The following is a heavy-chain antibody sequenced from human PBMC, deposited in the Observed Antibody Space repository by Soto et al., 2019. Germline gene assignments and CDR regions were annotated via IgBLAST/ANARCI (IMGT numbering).Heavy chain of an antibody. CDR3: ARGGYSSSSQWWFDP. CDR1: GFTFSSYS. Sequence: EVQLVESGGGLVKPGGSLRLSCAASGFTFSSYSMNWVRQAPGKGLEWVSSMSSSSSYIYYADSVKGRFTISRDNAKNALYLQMNSLRAEDTAVYYCARGGYSSSSQWWFDPWGQGTLVTVSS. J-gene: IGHJ5*02. CDR2: MSSSSSYI. D-gene: IGHD6-6*01. V-gene: IGHV3-21*01.